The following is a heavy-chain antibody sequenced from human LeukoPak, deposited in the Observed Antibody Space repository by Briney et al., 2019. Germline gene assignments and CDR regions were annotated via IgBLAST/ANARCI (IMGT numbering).Heavy chain of an antibody. CDR2: IYYSGST. CDR3: ARGKVTMVRGVISRDFYYMDV. J-gene: IGHJ6*03. CDR1: GGSISSGGYS. D-gene: IGHD3-10*01. Sequence: SETLSLTCAVSGGSISSGGYSWSWIRQPPGKGLEWIGYIYYSGSTYYNPSLKSRVTISVDTSKNQFSLKLSSVTAADAAVYYCARGKVTMVRGVISRDFYYMDVWGKGTTVTVSS. V-gene: IGHV4-30-4*07.